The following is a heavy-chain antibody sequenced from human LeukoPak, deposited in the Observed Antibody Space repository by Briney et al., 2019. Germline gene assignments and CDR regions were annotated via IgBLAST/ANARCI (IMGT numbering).Heavy chain of an antibody. Sequence: SETLSLTCTVSGGSISSSSYYWGWIRQPPGKGLEWIGSIYYSGSTYYNPSLKSRVTISVDTSKNQFSLKLSSVTAADTAVYYCARPSMRYSNPAFDIWGQGTMVTVSS. V-gene: IGHV4-39*01. CDR1: GGSISSSSYY. J-gene: IGHJ3*02. CDR3: ARPSMRYSNPAFDI. D-gene: IGHD6-13*01. CDR2: IYYSGST.